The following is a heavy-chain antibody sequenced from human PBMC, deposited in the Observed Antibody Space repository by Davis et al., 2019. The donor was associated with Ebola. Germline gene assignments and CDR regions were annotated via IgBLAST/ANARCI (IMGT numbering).Heavy chain of an antibody. CDR2: INHSGST. D-gene: IGHD3-3*01. CDR1: GGSFSGYY. CDR3: ARDTPYYDEGGRRGFDY. Sequence: MPSETLSLTCAVYGGSFSGYYWSWIRQPPGKGLEWIGEINHSGSTNYNPSLKSRVTISVDTSKNQFSLKLSSVTAADTAVYYCARDTPYYDEGGRRGFDYWGQGTLVTVSS. V-gene: IGHV4-34*01. J-gene: IGHJ4*02.